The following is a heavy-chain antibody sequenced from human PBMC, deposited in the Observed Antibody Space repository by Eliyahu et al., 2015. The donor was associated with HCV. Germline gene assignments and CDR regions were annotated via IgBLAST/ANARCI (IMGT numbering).Heavy chain of an antibody. Sequence: QVQLVQSGAEVKKPGASVKVSCKAPGYTFXSYDINWVRQATGQGLEWMGWMNPNSGNTGYAQKFQGRVTMTRNTSISTAYMELSSLRSEDTAVYYCARGLIFGVDTGFDYWGQGTLVTVSS. D-gene: IGHD3-3*02. CDR1: GYTFXSYD. J-gene: IGHJ4*02. CDR2: MNPNSGNT. V-gene: IGHV1-8*01. CDR3: ARGLIFGVDTGFDY.